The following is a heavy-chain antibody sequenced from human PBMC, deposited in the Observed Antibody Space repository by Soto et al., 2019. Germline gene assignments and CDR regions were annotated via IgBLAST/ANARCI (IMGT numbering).Heavy chain of an antibody. Sequence: QVQLVQSGAEVKKPGASVKVSCKASGYTFTSYYMHWVRQAPGQGLEWMGIINPSGGSTSYAQKFQGRVTMTRDTSTSTVYMELSSLRSEDTAVYYCAREGVAATIYYYYGMYVWGQGTTVTVSS. CDR2: INPSGGST. CDR3: AREGVAATIYYYYGMYV. V-gene: IGHV1-46*01. D-gene: IGHD2-15*01. J-gene: IGHJ6*02. CDR1: GYTFTSYY.